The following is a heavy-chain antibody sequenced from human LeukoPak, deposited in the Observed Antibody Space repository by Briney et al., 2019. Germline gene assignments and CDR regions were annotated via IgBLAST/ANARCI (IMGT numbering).Heavy chain of an antibody. CDR2: ISDSGGGT. CDR3: AKGRSFHLN. J-gene: IGHJ4*02. V-gene: IGHV3-23*01. D-gene: IGHD3-10*01. CDR1: GFTFSSYA. Sequence: PGGSLRLSCAASGFTFSSYAMSWVRQAPGKGLEWVSAISDSGGGTSYADSVKGRFTISRDNSKNTLYLQMNCLRAEDTAVYYCAKGRSFHLNWGQGTLVTVSS.